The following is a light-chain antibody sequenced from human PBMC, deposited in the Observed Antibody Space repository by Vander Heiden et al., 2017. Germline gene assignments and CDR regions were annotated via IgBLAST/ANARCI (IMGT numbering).Light chain of an antibody. Sequence: DIVMTQSPDSLAVSLGERATINCKSSQSVLFSSNNKNDSAWYQQKPGQPPKLLIYWASTRESGVPDRFNGSGSGTDFTLTISSLQAEDVAVYYCRQEDTTPLTFGGGTKVEIK. J-gene: IGKJ4*01. V-gene: IGKV4-1*01. CDR2: WAS. CDR3: RQEDTTPLT. CDR1: QSVLFSSNNKND.